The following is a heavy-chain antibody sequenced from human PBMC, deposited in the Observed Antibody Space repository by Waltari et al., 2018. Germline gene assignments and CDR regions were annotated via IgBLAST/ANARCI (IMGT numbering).Heavy chain of an antibody. Sequence: QVQLVQSGAEVKKPGSSVKVSCKASGGTFSSYAISWVRQAPGQGREWMGGIIPIFGTANYAQKFQGRVTITADESTSTAYMELSSLRSEDTAVYYCARIQGNYYDSSGYSYYFDYWGQGTLVTVSS. CDR3: ARIQGNYYDSSGYSYYFDY. J-gene: IGHJ4*02. D-gene: IGHD3-22*01. CDR2: IIPIFGTA. V-gene: IGHV1-69*01. CDR1: GGTFSSYA.